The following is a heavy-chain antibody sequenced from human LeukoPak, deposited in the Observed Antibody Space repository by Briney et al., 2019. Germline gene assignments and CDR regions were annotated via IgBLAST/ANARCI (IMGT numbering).Heavy chain of an antibody. V-gene: IGHV1-8*03. CDR1: GYTFTSYD. Sequence: GASVKVSCKASGYTFTSYDINWVRQATGQGLEWMGWMNPNSGNTGYAQKFQGRVTITRNTSISTAYMELSSLRSEDTAVYYCARGVSGSYSRLRPRPYYFDYWGQGTLVTVSS. J-gene: IGHJ4*02. CDR2: MNPNSGNT. CDR3: ARGVSGSYSRLRPRPYYFDY. D-gene: IGHD1-26*01.